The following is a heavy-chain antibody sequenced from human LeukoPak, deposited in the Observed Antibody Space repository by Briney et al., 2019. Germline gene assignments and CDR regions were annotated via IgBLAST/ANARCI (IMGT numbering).Heavy chain of an antibody. D-gene: IGHD2-2*01. Sequence: PSETLSLTCAGYGGSFSGYYWSWIRQPPGKGLEWIGEINHSGSTNYNPSLKSRVTISVDTSKNQFSLKLSSVAAADTAVYYCARGVYGPIVVVPAAIDYWGQGTLVTVSS. CDR2: INHSGST. V-gene: IGHV4-34*01. CDR1: GGSFSGYY. CDR3: ARGVYGPIVVVPAAIDY. J-gene: IGHJ4*02.